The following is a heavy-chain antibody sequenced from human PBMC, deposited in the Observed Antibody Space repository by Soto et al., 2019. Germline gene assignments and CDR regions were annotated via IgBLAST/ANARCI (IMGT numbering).Heavy chain of an antibody. V-gene: IGHV1-69*05. Sequence: SVKVSCKASGGTFSSYAISWVRQAPGQGLEWMGGIIPIFGTANYAQKFQGRVTITTDESTSTAYMELSSLRSEDTAVYYCARGPARGVAARRSIYGMDVWGQGTTVTVSS. D-gene: IGHD6-6*01. CDR1: GGTFSSYA. CDR3: ARGPARGVAARRSIYGMDV. J-gene: IGHJ6*02. CDR2: IIPIFGTA.